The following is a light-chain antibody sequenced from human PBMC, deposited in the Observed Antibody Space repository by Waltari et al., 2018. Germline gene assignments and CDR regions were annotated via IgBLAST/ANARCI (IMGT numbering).Light chain of an antibody. V-gene: IGKV4-1*01. CDR3: QQYYTSPRT. CDR2: WSS. CDR1: QSVLYSSNNRNY. Sequence: DIVMTQSPDSLAVSLGERATINCKSSQSVLYSSNNRNYLGWYQHKPEQHPKLLIYWSSTRESGVPDRFSGRGSGTDFTLTISSLQAEDVAVYYCQQYYTSPRTFGQGTKVEIK. J-gene: IGKJ1*01.